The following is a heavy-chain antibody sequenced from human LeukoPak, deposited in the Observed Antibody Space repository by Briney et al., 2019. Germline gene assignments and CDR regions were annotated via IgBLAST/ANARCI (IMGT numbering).Heavy chain of an antibody. Sequence: ASVTVSCKASGYTFCIYGISWVRQAPGQGLEWMAWISPYDGNTNYAQKFEGRVTMTTETSTNTAYMELRSLRSDDTAIYYCARDYCTRGGDCYKEDLFDPWGQGTLVTVSA. CDR2: ISPYDGNT. V-gene: IGHV1-18*01. CDR1: GYTFCIYG. CDR3: ARDYCTRGGDCYKEDLFDP. D-gene: IGHD2-21*02. J-gene: IGHJ5*02.